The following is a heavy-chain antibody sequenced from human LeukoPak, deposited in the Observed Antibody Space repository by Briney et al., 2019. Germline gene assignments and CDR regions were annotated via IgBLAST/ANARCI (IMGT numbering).Heavy chain of an antibody. CDR1: GFTFSSYS. CDR3: ARGLSDVY. J-gene: IGHJ4*02. Sequence: GGSLRLSCAASGFTFSSYSMNWVRQAPGKGLEWVSYISSSSSTIYYADSVKGRFTISRDNSKNTLYLQINSLRAEDTALYYCARGLSDVYWGQGTLVTVSS. V-gene: IGHV3-48*01. CDR2: ISSSSSTI.